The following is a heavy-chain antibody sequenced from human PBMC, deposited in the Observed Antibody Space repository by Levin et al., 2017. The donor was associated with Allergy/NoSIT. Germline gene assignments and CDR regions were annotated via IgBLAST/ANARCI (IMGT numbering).Heavy chain of an antibody. Sequence: PGGSLRLSCAVSGFTISEYAMAWVRQAPGKGLEWVSVITGGGFNTYYGDSVKGRFTVSRDDSKDTLSLDVNSLGGEDTAVYYCAKKQGGTSGFSFDVWGQGKMVTVSS. CDR3: AKKQGGTSGFSFDV. D-gene: IGHD1-1*01. J-gene: IGHJ3*01. CDR2: ITGGGFNT. V-gene: IGHV3-23*01. CDR1: GFTISEYA.